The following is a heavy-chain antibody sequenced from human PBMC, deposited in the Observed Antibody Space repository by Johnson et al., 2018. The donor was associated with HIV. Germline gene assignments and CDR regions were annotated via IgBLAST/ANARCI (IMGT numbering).Heavy chain of an antibody. V-gene: IGHV3-9*01. CDR2: ISWNSGSI. CDR3: ARKFPDAFDI. Sequence: VQLVESGGGLVQPGRSLRLSCAASGFTFDDYAMHWVRQAPGKGLEWVSGISWNSGSIGYADSVKGRFTISRDNAKNSLYLQMNSLRAEDTAVYYCARKFPDAFDIWGQGTMVTVSS. J-gene: IGHJ3*02. CDR1: GFTFDDYA.